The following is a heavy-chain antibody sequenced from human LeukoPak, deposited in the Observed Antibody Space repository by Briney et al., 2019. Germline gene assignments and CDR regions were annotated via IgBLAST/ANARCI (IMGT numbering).Heavy chain of an antibody. Sequence: SETLSLTFTVSGGSISSRNYYWGWIRQPPGRGLEWIGNIYYSGSTYFNPSLKSRVTISVDTSKNQFSLKLSYVTAADTAVYYCARRVVVAATRYFDFWGQGTLDTVSS. V-gene: IGHV4-39*01. J-gene: IGHJ4*02. CDR3: ARRVVVAATRYFDF. D-gene: IGHD2-15*01. CDR1: GGSISSRNYY. CDR2: IYYSGST.